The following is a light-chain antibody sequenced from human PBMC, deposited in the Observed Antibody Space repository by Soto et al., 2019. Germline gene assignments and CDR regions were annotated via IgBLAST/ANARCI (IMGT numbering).Light chain of an antibody. CDR2: EVS. Sequence: QSALTQPASVSGSPGQSITISCTGTSSDVGGYNYVSWYQQHPGKAPKLMIYEVSNRPSGVSNRFSGSKSGNTASLTISGLQGEDEADYYCSSYTSSSTWVFGVGTKLTVL. CDR1: SSDVGGYNY. CDR3: SSYTSSSTWV. V-gene: IGLV2-14*01. J-gene: IGLJ3*02.